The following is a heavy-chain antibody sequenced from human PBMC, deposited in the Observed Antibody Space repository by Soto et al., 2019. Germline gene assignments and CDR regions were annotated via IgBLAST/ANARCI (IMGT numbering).Heavy chain of an antibody. D-gene: IGHD3-22*01. Sequence: PSETXSLTCAVYGGSFSGYFWSWIRQPPGKGLEWIGEIFHGGSTNYSPSLKSRVTISVDTSKNQFSLELRSVTAADTAVYYCARTHHDSNNFYYLFDYWGQGTLVTVSS. V-gene: IGHV4-34*12. J-gene: IGHJ4*02. CDR2: IFHGGST. CDR3: ARTHHDSNNFYYLFDY. CDR1: GGSFSGYF.